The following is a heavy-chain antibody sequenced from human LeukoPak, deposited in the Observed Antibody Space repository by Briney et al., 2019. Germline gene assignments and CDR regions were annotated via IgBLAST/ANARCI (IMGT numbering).Heavy chain of an antibody. Sequence: GGSLRLSCAASGFTFSGYPMHWVRQAPGKGLEWVAVISYDGSNKYYADSVKGRFTISRDNSKNTLYLQMNTLRAEDTAVYYCARGRPHGNDYWGQGTLVTVSS. J-gene: IGHJ4*02. D-gene: IGHD4-23*01. V-gene: IGHV3-30-3*01. CDR2: ISYDGSNK. CDR3: ARGRPHGNDY. CDR1: GFTFSGYP.